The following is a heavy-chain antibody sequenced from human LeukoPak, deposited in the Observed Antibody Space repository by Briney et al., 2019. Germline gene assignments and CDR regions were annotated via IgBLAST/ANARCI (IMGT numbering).Heavy chain of an antibody. D-gene: IGHD6-13*01. J-gene: IGHJ4*02. CDR3: ARFIAAPYYFDH. CDR1: GFTFSSYS. CDR2: ISSSRSYI. V-gene: IGHV3-21*01. Sequence: MTGGSLRLSCAASGFTFSSYSMNWVRQAPGKGLEWVSFISSSRSYIYYADSVKGRFTISRDNAKNSLYLQMNSLRAEDTAVYYCARFIAAPYYFDHWGRGTLVTVSS.